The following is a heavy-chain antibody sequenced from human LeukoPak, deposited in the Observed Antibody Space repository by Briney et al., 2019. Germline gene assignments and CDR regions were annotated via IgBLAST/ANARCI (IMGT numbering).Heavy chain of an antibody. V-gene: IGHV1-2*06. CDR3: ARVLGKVC. D-gene: IGHD3-16*01. J-gene: IGHJ4*02. CDR1: GYTSTGYY. Sequence: GASVKVSCKASGYTSTGYYMHWVRQAPGQGLEWIGRINPNSGGTNYAQKFQGRVTMTRDTSISTAYMELSRLRSDDTAVYYCARVLGKVCWGQGTLVTVSS. CDR2: INPNSGGT.